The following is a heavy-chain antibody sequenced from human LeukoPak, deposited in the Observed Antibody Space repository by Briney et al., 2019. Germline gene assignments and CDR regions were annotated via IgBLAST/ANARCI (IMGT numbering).Heavy chain of an antibody. Sequence: GGSLRLSCAASGFTFSSYEMNRVRQAPGKGLEWVSYISSSGSTIYYADSVKGRFTISRDNAKNSLYLQMNSLRAEDTAVYYCARGGGYYYDSSGYYYDYWGQGTLVTVSS. CDR1: GFTFSSYE. CDR3: ARGGGYYYDSSGYYYDY. V-gene: IGHV3-48*03. J-gene: IGHJ4*02. CDR2: ISSSGSTI. D-gene: IGHD3-22*01.